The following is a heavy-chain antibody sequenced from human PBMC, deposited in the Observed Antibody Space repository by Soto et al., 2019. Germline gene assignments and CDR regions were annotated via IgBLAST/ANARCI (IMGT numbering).Heavy chain of an antibody. CDR1: GDSISGYY. J-gene: IGHJ4*01. CDR3: AKHRSPDEEGYTFEY. Sequence: SETLSLTCTVSGDSISGYYWSWIRQPPGKGLEWIGFIYYTGSTNYNPSLKSRVTMSVDTSKNQFSLKLRSVTAADTAVYFCAKHRSPDEEGYTFEYWGHGALVTVSS. V-gene: IGHV4-59*01. D-gene: IGHD6-13*01. CDR2: IYYTGST.